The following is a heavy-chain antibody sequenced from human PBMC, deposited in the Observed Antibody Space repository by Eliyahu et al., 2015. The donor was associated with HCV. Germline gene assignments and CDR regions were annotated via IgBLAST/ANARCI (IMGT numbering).Heavy chain of an antibody. Sequence: QVQLVQSGAEXKKPGSSVKVSCKASGGTFSXYAISXVRQAPGQGLXWMGGXIPIFGTAXYAQKFQGRVTITADESTSTAYMELSSLRSEDTAVYYCARSGPGGPPTVVSFAPDYWGQGTLVTVSS. CDR2: XIPIFGTA. D-gene: IGHD4-23*01. J-gene: IGHJ4*02. CDR1: GGTFSXYA. V-gene: IGHV1-69*01. CDR3: ARSGPGGPPTVVSFAPDY.